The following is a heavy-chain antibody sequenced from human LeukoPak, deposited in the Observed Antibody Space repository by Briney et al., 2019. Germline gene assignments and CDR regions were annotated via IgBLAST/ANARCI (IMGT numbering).Heavy chain of an antibody. Sequence: GGSLRLSCAATGFTFSSYGMHWVRQAPGKGLEWVAFIRYDGSNKYYADSVKGRFTISRDNSKNTLYLQVNSLRAEDTAVYYCAKDGGPYGSGSYYPADWGQGTLVTVSS. D-gene: IGHD3-10*01. CDR2: IRYDGSNK. CDR3: AKDGGPYGSGSYYPAD. V-gene: IGHV3-30*02. J-gene: IGHJ4*02. CDR1: GFTFSSYG.